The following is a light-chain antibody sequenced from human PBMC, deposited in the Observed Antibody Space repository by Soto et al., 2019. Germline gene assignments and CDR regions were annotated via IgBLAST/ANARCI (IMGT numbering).Light chain of an antibody. CDR1: QSISNS. J-gene: IGKJ1*01. CDR3: QQYKDYWT. V-gene: IGKV1-5*03. CDR2: KAS. Sequence: DTQMTQSPSTLSASVGDRVTITCRASQSISNSLAWYQQKPGKAPKLLIYKASNLENGVPSRFSGSGSGTEFTLSISSLQPDDVATYYCQQYKDYWTFGQGTRVEIK.